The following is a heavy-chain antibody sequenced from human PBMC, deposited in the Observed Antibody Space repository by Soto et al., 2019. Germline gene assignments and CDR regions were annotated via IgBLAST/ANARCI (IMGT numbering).Heavy chain of an antibody. CDR1: GYTFTGYY. CDR3: ARDNGLFNSVTAMRLGY. D-gene: IGHD2-21*02. V-gene: IGHV1-2*02. Sequence: ASVKVSCKASGYTFTGYYMHWVRQAPGQGLEWMGWINPNSGGTNYAQKFQGRVTMTRDTSISTAYMELSRLRSDDTAVYYCARDNGLFNSVTAMRLGYWGQGTLVTVSS. CDR2: INPNSGGT. J-gene: IGHJ4*02.